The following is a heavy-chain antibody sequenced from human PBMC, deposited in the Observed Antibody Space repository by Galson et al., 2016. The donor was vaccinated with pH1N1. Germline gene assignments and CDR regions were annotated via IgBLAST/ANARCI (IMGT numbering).Heavy chain of an antibody. V-gene: IGHV3-30*04. CDR3: ARDSEYSGDEGFH. CDR1: GFTFTSYA. Sequence: SLRLSCAASGFTFTSYAMHWVRQAPGKGLEWVAVILYDGTNEYYADSVKGRFTISRDKTQSTVYLQMNSLRTEDTAVYYWARDSEYSGDEGFHWAQGTLVIVSS. D-gene: IGHD5-12*01. J-gene: IGHJ4*02. CDR2: ILYDGTNE.